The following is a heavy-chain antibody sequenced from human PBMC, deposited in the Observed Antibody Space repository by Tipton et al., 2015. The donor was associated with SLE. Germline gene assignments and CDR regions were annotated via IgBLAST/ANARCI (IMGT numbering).Heavy chain of an antibody. V-gene: IGHV4-61*09. CDR2: MYTSGST. CDR3: ASADRVAFDI. J-gene: IGHJ3*02. CDR1: GGSISSGTYY. Sequence: TLSLTCTVSGGSISSGTYYWSWIRQPAGKGLEWIGHMYTSGSTNYNPSPKSRVTISLDTSKNQFSLRVSSVTAADTAVYYCASADRVAFDIWGQGTMVTVSS. D-gene: IGHD2-15*01.